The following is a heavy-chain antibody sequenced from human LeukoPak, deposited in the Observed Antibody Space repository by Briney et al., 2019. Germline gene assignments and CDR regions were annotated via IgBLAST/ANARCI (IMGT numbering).Heavy chain of an antibody. CDR1: GGSFSGYY. D-gene: IGHD3-22*01. J-gene: IGHJ5*02. V-gene: IGHV4-34*01. CDR3: ARLVDTPVIRGYYFDP. Sequence: SETLSLTCAVYGGSFSGYYWSWIRQPPGKGLEWIGEINHSGSTNYNPSLKSRVTMSIDTSKNQFSLTLTSVTAADTAVYYCARLVDTPVIRGYYFDPWGQGTLVTVSS. CDR2: INHSGST.